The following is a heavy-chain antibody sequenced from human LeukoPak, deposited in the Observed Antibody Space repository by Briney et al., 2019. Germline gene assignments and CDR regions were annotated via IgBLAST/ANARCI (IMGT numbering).Heavy chain of an antibody. CDR3: ARYGWEQRLAYYYYYYMDV. D-gene: IGHD6-25*01. V-gene: IGHV4-59*01. CDR2: IYYSGST. CDR1: GGSISSYY. Sequence: SETLSLTCTVSGGSISSYYWSWIRQPPGKGLEWIGYIYYSGSTNYNPSLKSRVTISVDTSKNQFSLKLSSVTAADTAVYYCARYGWEQRLAYYYYYYMDVWGKGTTVTVSS. J-gene: IGHJ6*03.